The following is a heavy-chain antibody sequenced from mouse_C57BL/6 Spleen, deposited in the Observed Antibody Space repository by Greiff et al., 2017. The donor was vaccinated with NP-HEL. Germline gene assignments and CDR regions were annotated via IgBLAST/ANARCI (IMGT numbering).Heavy chain of an antibody. D-gene: IGHD1-1*01. Sequence: QVQLKESGAELVMPGASVKLSCKASGYTFTSYWMQWVKQRPGQGLEWIGEIDPSDSYTNYNQKFKGKATLTVDTSSSTAYMQLSSLTSEDSAVYYCARGGDYGSSYPRYFDVWGTGTTVTVSS. V-gene: IGHV1-50*01. CDR1: GYTFTSYW. CDR2: IDPSDSYT. CDR3: ARGGDYGSSYPRYFDV. J-gene: IGHJ1*03.